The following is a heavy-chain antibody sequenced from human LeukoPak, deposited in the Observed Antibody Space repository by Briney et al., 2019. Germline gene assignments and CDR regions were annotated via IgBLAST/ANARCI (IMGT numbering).Heavy chain of an antibody. CDR1: GFTFSSYG. V-gene: IGHV3-23*01. CDR2: ISGSGGST. J-gene: IGHJ3*02. D-gene: IGHD2-15*01. Sequence: PGGSLRLSCAASGFTFSSYGMSWVRQAPGKGLEWVSAISGSGGSTYYADSVKGRFTISRDNSKNTLYLQMNSLRAEDTAVYYCAKDLAGGVVVAARRAFDIWGKGTTVTISS. CDR3: AKDLAGGVVVAARRAFDI.